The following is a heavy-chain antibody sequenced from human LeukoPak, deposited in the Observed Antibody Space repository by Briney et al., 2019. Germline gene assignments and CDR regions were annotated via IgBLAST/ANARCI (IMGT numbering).Heavy chain of an antibody. Sequence: GTLSLTCAVSGGSISSSNWWSWVRQAPGKGLEWVSAISSSGGSTDYADSVKGRFTISRDNSKNTLYLQMNSLRAEDTAVYYCAKKMSITAASQVDYWGQGTLVTVSS. CDR1: GGSISSSN. J-gene: IGHJ4*02. V-gene: IGHV3-23*01. CDR2: ISSSGGST. D-gene: IGHD1-20*01. CDR3: AKKMSITAASQVDY.